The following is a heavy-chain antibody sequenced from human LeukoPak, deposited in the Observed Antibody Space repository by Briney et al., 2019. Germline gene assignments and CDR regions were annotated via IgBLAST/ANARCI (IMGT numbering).Heavy chain of an antibody. Sequence: ASVKVSCKASGYTFTSYGISWVRQAPGQGLEWMGWISAYNGNTNYAQKLQGRVTMTTDTSTSTAYMELRSLRSDDTAVYYCAITGITMARGVLRPPKGNYFDYWGQGTLVTVSS. D-gene: IGHD3-10*01. J-gene: IGHJ4*02. CDR2: ISAYNGNT. CDR3: AITGITMARGVLRPPKGNYFDY. CDR1: GYTFTSYG. V-gene: IGHV1-18*01.